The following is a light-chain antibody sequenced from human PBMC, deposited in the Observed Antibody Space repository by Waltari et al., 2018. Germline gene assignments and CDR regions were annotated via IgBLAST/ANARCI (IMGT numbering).Light chain of an antibody. CDR2: WTS. J-gene: IGKJ4*01. CDR3: QQYFDIPT. V-gene: IGKV4-1*01. Sequence: DIVMTLSPDSLAVSLGERATINCKSSQTLFRSSDTRNHLAWYQQRPGQPPKLLIYWTSTRESGVPDRFSGGGSGTDFTLTISSLQAEDVAVYYCQQYFDIPTFGGGTKVEIK. CDR1: QTLFRSSDTRNH.